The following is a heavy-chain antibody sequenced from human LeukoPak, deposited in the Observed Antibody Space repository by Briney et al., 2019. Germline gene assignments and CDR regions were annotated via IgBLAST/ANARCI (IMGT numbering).Heavy chain of an antibody. CDR1: GGTFSSYA. D-gene: IGHD3-22*01. Sequence: GASVKVSCKASGGTFSSYAISWVRQAPGQGLEWMGGIIPIFGTADYAQKFQGRVTITADKSTSTAYMELSSLRSEDTAVYYCARHLYYDSSGSGGAFDIWGQGTMVTVSS. CDR2: IIPIFGTA. CDR3: ARHLYYDSSGSGGAFDI. J-gene: IGHJ3*02. V-gene: IGHV1-69*06.